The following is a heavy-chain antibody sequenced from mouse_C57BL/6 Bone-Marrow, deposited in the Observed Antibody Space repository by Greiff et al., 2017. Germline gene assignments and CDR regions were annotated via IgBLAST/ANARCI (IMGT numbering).Heavy chain of an antibody. V-gene: IGHV1-15*01. Sequence: QVQLQQSGAELVRPGASVTLSCKASGYTFTDYAMHWVTQTPVHGLEWIGAIDPETGGPAYNQKFKGKAILTADKSSSTAYMELRSLTSEDSAVYYCTRGDYYAMDYWGQGTSVTVSS. J-gene: IGHJ4*01. CDR2: IDPETGGP. CDR1: GYTFTDYA. CDR3: TRGDYYAMDY.